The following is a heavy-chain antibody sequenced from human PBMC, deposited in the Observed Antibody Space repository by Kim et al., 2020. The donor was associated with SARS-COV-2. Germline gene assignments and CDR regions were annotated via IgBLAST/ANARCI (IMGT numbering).Heavy chain of an antibody. CDR1: GGTFSSYA. Sequence: SVKVSCKASGGTFSSYAISWVRQAPGQGLEWMGGIIPIFGTANYAQKFQGRVTITADESTSTAYMELSSLRSEDTAVYYCARDQVKEDYYYYYGMDVWGQGTTVTVSS. D-gene: IGHD3-10*01. CDR3: ARDQVKEDYYYYYGMDV. V-gene: IGHV1-69*13. J-gene: IGHJ6*02. CDR2: IIPIFGTA.